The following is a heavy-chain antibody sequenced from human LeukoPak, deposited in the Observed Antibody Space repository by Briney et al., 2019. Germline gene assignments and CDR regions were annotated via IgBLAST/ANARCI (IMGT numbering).Heavy chain of an antibody. V-gene: IGHV4-34*01. CDR2: INHSGST. Sequence: SETLSLTCAVYGGSFSGYYWSWIRQPPGKGLEWIGEINHSGSTNYNPSLKSRVTISVDTSKNQFSLKLSSVTAADTAVYYCAWAGRVVPAASWFDPWGQGTLVTVSS. CDR3: AWAGRVVPAASWFDP. D-gene: IGHD2-2*01. CDR1: GGSFSGYY. J-gene: IGHJ5*02.